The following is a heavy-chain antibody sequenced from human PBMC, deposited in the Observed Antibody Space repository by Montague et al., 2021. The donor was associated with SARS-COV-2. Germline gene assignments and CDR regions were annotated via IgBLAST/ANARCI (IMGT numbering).Heavy chain of an antibody. Sequence: SLRLSCAASGFTFSSYSMNWVRQAPGKGLEWVSSISSSSSYIYYADSVKGRFTISRDNAKNSLYLQMNSLRAEDTAVYYCARATLPSAITTMLGPNDYWSQGTLVTVSS. CDR3: ARATLPSAITTMLGPNDY. V-gene: IGHV3-21*01. D-gene: IGHD3-22*01. CDR2: ISSSSSYI. J-gene: IGHJ4*02. CDR1: GFTFSSYS.